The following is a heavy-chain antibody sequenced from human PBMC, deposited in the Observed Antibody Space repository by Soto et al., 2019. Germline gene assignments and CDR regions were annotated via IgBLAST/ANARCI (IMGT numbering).Heavy chain of an antibody. CDR2: MYYSGST. CDR1: GGSISSSNG. Sequence: PSETLSLTCAVSGGSISSSNGWSWVRQPPGKGLEWIGEMYYSGSTNYNPSLKSRVTISVDTSKNQFSLKLSSVTAADTAVYYCARAWGGNVFDYWGQGTLVTVSS. CDR3: ARAWGGNVFDY. D-gene: IGHD3-16*01. V-gene: IGHV4-4*02. J-gene: IGHJ4*02.